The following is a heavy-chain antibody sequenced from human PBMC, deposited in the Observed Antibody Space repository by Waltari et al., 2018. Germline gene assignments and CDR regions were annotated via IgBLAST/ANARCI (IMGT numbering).Heavy chain of an antibody. V-gene: IGHV4-4*09. CDR2: IYTSGST. CDR3: ARSSAAYSSRYYFDY. CDR1: GGSISSYY. Sequence: QVQLQESGPGLVKPSETLSLTCTVSGGSISSYYWSWIRQPPGKGLEWIGYIYTSGSTNSNPSLKSRVTISVDTSKNQFSLKLSSVTAADTAVYYCARSSAAYSSRYYFDYWGQGTLVTVSS. J-gene: IGHJ4*02. D-gene: IGHD6-13*01.